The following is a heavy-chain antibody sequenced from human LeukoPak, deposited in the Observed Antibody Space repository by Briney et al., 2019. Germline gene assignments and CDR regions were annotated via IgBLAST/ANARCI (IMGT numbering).Heavy chain of an antibody. J-gene: IGHJ5*02. Sequence: PSQTLSLTCAVSGGSISSGGYSWSWIRQPPGKGLEWIGYIYHSGSTYYNPSLKSRVTISVDRSKNQFSLKLSSVTAADTAVYYCARVRRETYCGGDCYSGRFDPWGQGTLVTVSS. CDR1: GGSISSGGYS. V-gene: IGHV4-30-2*01. CDR2: IYHSGST. CDR3: ARVRRETYCGGDCYSGRFDP. D-gene: IGHD2-21*02.